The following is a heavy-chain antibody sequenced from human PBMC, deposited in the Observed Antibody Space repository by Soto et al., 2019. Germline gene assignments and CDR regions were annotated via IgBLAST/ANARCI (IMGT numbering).Heavy chain of an antibody. CDR3: ARDIGSRYQTYGMDV. V-gene: IGHV3-30-3*01. CDR2: ISYDGSNK. CDR1: GFTFSSYA. J-gene: IGHJ6*02. D-gene: IGHD2-2*01. Sequence: GSLRLSCAASGFTFSSYAMHWVRQAPGKGLEWVAVISYDGSNKYYADSVKGRFTISRDNSKNTLYLQMNSLRAEDTAVYYCARDIGSRYQTYGMDVWGQGTTVTVSS.